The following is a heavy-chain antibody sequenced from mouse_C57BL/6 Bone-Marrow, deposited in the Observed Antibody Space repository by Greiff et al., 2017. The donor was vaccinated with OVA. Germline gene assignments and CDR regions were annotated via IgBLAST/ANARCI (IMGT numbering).Heavy chain of an antibody. J-gene: IGHJ2*01. CDR2: LYPGSGST. D-gene: IGHD3-2*02. V-gene: IGHV1-55*01. Sequence: VQLQQPGAELVKPGASVKMSCKASGYTFTSYWITWVKQRPGQGLEWIGDLYPGSGSTNYNEKFKSKATLTVDTSSNTAYMQLRSLTSEDSAVYYCALQLRLRDYWGQGTTLTVSS. CDR3: ALQLRLRDY. CDR1: GYTFTSYW.